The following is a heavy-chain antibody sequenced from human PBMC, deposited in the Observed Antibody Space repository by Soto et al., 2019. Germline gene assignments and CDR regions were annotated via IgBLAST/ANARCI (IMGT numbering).Heavy chain of an antibody. Sequence: GGSLRLSCAASGFTFSSYWMSWVRQAPGEGLEWVANIKQDGSEKYYVDSVKGRFTISRDNAKNSLYLQMNSLRAEDTAVYYCARESYYYDSSGYPLDYWGQGTLVTVSS. CDR3: ARESYYYDSSGYPLDY. D-gene: IGHD3-22*01. V-gene: IGHV3-7*01. J-gene: IGHJ4*02. CDR2: IKQDGSEK. CDR1: GFTFSSYW.